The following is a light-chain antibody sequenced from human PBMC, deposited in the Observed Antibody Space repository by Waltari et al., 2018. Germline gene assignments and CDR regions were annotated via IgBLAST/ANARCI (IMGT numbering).Light chain of an antibody. CDR1: NSNILPDSE. V-gene: IGLV1-40*01. CDR3: QSYDSLSDSYV. CDR2: DNY. J-gene: IGLJ1*01. Sequence: QSVLTQPPSVSGSSGQRVTITYTWSNSNILPDSELHCYKNLPRTAPKLLIYDNYNRPSGVADRFSASKSGTSASLAITGLQAEDEADYYCQSYDSLSDSYVFGTGTKVTVL.